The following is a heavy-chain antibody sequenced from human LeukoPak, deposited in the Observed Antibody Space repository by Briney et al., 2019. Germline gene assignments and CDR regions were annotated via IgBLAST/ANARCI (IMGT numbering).Heavy chain of an antibody. Sequence: SETLSLTRTVSGGSISSYYWSWIRQPPGKGLEWIGYIYYSGSTNYNPSLKSRVTISVDTSKNQFSLKLSSVTAADTAVYYCARDYGSGSQPFDSCGDRTLVTVSS. V-gene: IGHV4-59*01. CDR2: IYYSGST. J-gene: IGHJ5*01. CDR1: GGSISSYY. CDR3: ARDYGSGSQPFDS. D-gene: IGHD3-10*01.